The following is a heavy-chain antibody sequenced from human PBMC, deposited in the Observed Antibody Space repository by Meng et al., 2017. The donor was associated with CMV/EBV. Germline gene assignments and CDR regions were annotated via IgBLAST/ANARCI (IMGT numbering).Heavy chain of an antibody. CDR3: ARAFIPYGSGSGDAFDI. CDR1: GFTVSSNE. CDR2: ISGGST. V-gene: IGHV3-38-3*01. Sequence: GGSLRLSCAASGFTVSSNEMSWVRQAPGKGLEWVSSISGGSTYYADSRKGRFTISRDNSKNTLHLQMNSLRAEDTAVYYCARAFIPYGSGSGDAFDIWGQGTMVTVSS. J-gene: IGHJ3*02. D-gene: IGHD3-10*01.